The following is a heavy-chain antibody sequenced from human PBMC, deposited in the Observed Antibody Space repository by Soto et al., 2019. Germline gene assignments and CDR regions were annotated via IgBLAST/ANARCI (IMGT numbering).Heavy chain of an antibody. D-gene: IGHD3-22*01. V-gene: IGHV3-74*03. CDR1: GLTFRSYW. J-gene: IGHJ4*02. CDR2: INTDGSVA. CDR3: AKNPGYYYDSTGYHFDY. Sequence: GSLRLSCAASGLTFRSYWMHWVRQAPGKGLVWVSRINTDGSVAMYVDSVKGRFTISRDNAKNTLFLHMNSLRAEDTAVYYCAKNPGYYYDSTGYHFDYWGQGT.